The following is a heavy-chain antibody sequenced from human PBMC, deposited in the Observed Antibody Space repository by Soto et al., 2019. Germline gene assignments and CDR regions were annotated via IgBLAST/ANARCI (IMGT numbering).Heavy chain of an antibody. Sequence: GWSLRLSCAASGFTVSDFYMSWIRQAPGKGLEWLSYSSNSGTYTRYADSVKGRFSISRDNAKNSLYLQINSLRGEDSATYYCARSGDNYNVLDYWGQGT. CDR3: ARSGDNYNVLDY. V-gene: IGHV3-11*06. J-gene: IGHJ4*02. CDR2: SSNSGTYT. D-gene: IGHD3-10*02. CDR1: GFTVSDFY.